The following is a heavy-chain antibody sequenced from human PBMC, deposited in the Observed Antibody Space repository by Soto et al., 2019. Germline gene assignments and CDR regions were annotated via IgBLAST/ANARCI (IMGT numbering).Heavy chain of an antibody. D-gene: IGHD3-3*01. V-gene: IGHV1-18*04. Sequence: GASVKVSCKASGYTFTSYGISWVRQAPGQGLEWMGWISAYNGNTNYAQKLQGRVTMTTDTSTSTAYMELRSLRSDDTAVYYCARVMHATIYDFWSGYPIDYWGQGTLVTVSS. CDR1: GYTFTSYG. CDR2: ISAYNGNT. CDR3: ARVMHATIYDFWSGYPIDY. J-gene: IGHJ4*02.